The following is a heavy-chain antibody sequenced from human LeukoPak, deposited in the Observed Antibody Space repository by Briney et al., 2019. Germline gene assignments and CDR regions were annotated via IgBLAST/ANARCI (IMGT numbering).Heavy chain of an antibody. V-gene: IGHV1-2*02. J-gene: IGHJ6*03. Sequence: ASVKVSCKASGYTFTGYYMHWVRQAPGQGLEWMGWINPNSGGTNYAQKFQGRVTMTRDTSISTAYMELSRLRSDDTAVYYCATQSSGWFRSVYYMDVWGEGTTVTISS. D-gene: IGHD6-19*01. CDR3: ATQSSGWFRSVYYMDV. CDR2: INPNSGGT. CDR1: GYTFTGYY.